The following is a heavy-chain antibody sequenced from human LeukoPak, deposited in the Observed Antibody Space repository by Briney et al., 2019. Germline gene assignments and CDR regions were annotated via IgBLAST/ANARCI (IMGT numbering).Heavy chain of an antibody. CDR1: GFTFSTSA. Sequence: PGGSLRLSCAASGFTFSTSAMSWVRQAPGKGLEWVSVIYGGGSSTSYADSVRGRFTISRDTSKHILYLQMNSLRAEDTAVYYCARARSWPEHAFDIWGQGTMVTVSS. V-gene: IGHV3-23*03. CDR3: ARARSWPEHAFDI. CDR2: IYGGGSST. D-gene: IGHD5-24*01. J-gene: IGHJ3*02.